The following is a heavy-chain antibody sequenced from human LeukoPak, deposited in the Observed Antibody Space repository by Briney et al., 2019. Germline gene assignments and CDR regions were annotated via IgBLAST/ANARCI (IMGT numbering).Heavy chain of an antibody. CDR3: ARAGDSSGYSADYFDY. D-gene: IGHD3-22*01. V-gene: IGHV3-30-3*01. CDR1: GFTFSSYA. Sequence: PGGSLRLSCAASGFTFSSYAMHWVRQAPGKGLEWMAVISYDGSNKYYADSVKGRFTISRDNSKNTLYLQMNSLRAEDTAVYYCARAGDSSGYSADYFDYWGQGTLVTVSS. J-gene: IGHJ4*02. CDR2: ISYDGSNK.